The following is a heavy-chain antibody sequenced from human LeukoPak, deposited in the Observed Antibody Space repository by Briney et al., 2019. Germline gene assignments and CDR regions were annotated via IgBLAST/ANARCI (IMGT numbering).Heavy chain of an antibody. J-gene: IGHJ6*02. D-gene: IGHD3/OR15-3a*01. CDR2: IIPILGIA. Sequence: WASVKVSCKASGGTFSSYAISWVRQAPGQGLEWMGRIIPILGIANYVQKFQGRVTITADKSTSTAYMELSSLRSEDTAVYYCARDFSWTGDYYYYGMDVWGQGTTVTVSS. V-gene: IGHV1-69*04. CDR1: GGTFSSYA. CDR3: ARDFSWTGDYYYYGMDV.